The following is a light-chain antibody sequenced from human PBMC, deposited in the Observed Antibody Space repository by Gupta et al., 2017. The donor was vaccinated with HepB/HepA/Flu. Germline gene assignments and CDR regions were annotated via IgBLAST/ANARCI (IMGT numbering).Light chain of an antibody. J-gene: IGKJ1*01. CDR1: QSFRNN. CDR2: GAS. CDR3: HQDDTWPQT. V-gene: IGKV3-15*01. Sequence: EIVMTQSPATLSVSPGERATLSCRTTQSFRNNLAWYQQKPGQAPILLIYGASVRATGVPDRFSGSGSGTEFTLTISSLQSEDFAVYYCHQDDTWPQTFGQGTKVEIK.